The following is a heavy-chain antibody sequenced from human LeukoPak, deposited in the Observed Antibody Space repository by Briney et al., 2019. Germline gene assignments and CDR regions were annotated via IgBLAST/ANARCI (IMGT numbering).Heavy chain of an antibody. J-gene: IGHJ3*02. D-gene: IGHD3-22*01. CDR1: GFTFSSYA. Sequence: GGSLRLPCAASGFTFSSYAMHWVRQAPGKGLEWVAVISYDGSNKYYADSVKGRFTISRDNSKNTLYLQMNSLRAEDTAVYYCARAGDDSVIWGQGTMVTVSS. CDR3: ARAGDDSVI. CDR2: ISYDGSNK. V-gene: IGHV3-30-3*01.